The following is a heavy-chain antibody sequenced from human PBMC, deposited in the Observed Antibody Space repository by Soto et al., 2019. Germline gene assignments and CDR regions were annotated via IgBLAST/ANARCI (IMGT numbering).Heavy chain of an antibody. Sequence: SETLSLTCTVSGGSVSSGSYYWSWIRQPPGKGLEWIGYINYSGGTSFNSSLKSRVTISVDTSKNQFSLKLSSVTAADTAVYYCASRYCINGVCYFDYWGQGILVTVSS. CDR1: GGSVSSGSYY. CDR3: ASRYCINGVCYFDY. D-gene: IGHD2-8*01. CDR2: INYSGGT. J-gene: IGHJ4*02. V-gene: IGHV4-61*01.